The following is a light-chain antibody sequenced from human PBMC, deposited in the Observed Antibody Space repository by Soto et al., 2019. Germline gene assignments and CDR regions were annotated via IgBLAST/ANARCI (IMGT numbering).Light chain of an antibody. Sequence: EIVLTQSPGTLSLSPGERVTLSCRASQSIPSNYLAWYQHKPGQAPRLLIYGASSRATGVPATFSGSGSGTDFTLTISRLEPDNSAVYYCQQYGSSFTFGPGTKVEIK. V-gene: IGKV3-20*01. CDR1: QSIPSNY. J-gene: IGKJ3*01. CDR3: QQYGSSFT. CDR2: GAS.